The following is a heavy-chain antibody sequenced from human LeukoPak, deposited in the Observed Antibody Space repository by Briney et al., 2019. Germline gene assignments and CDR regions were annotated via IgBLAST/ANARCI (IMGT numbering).Heavy chain of an antibody. CDR1: GCTFTGSP. CDR2: IIPSSGAT. V-gene: IGHV1-2*02. CDR3: TREDY. J-gene: IGHJ4*02. Sequence: ASVKVSCNASGCTFTGSPILWVRQAPGQGLEWMGWIIPSSGATTYAQRFQGRVTMTRDTSISTAFMELSSLTSDDTAVYYCTREDYWGQGTPVTVSS.